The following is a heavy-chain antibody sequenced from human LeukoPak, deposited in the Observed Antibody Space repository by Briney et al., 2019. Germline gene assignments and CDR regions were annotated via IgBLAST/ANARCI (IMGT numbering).Heavy chain of an antibody. J-gene: IGHJ4*02. CDR3: ASRAYYDSSGYLAY. Sequence: SETLSLTCSVSGGSIRNYYWTWIRQPPGKGLEWIGHVSNSGSTKYNPSLKSRVTISIDTSKKHFSLKLSSVTAADTAVYYCASRAYYDSSGYLAYWGQGTLVTVSS. D-gene: IGHD3-22*01. CDR2: VSNSGST. CDR1: GGSIRNYY. V-gene: IGHV4-59*08.